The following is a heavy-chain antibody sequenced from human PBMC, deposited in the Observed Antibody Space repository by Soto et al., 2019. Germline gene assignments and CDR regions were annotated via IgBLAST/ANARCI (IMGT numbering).Heavy chain of an antibody. CDR2: IVPIRRTA. Sequence: SVKVSCKASGGTFSSYRINWVRQAPGQGLEWVGGIVPIRRTADYAQTFQGRVSITADESARTSYMELRSLRSQDTAVYYCVRDDGAKLSSTWGQRTLVTVSS. V-gene: IGHV1-69*13. CDR1: GGTFSSYR. D-gene: IGHD6-13*01. J-gene: IGHJ1*01. CDR3: VRDDGAKLSST.